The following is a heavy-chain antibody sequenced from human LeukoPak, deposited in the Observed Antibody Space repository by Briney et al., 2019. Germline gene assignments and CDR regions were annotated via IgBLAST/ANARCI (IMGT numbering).Heavy chain of an antibody. J-gene: IGHJ4*02. CDR2: ISGSGGST. CDR3: ATARLDYGILTGYYFDY. V-gene: IGHV3-23*01. D-gene: IGHD3-9*01. Sequence: GGSLRLSCAASGFTFSSYAMSWVRQAPGKGLEWVSAISGSGGSTYYADSVKGRFTISRDNSKNTLYLQMNSLRAEDTAVYYCATARLDYGILTGYYFDYWGQGTLVTVSS. CDR1: GFTFSSYA.